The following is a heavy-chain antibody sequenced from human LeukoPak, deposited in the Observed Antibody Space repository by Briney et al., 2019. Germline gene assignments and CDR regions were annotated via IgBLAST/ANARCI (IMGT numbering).Heavy chain of an antibody. CDR3: ASHRYAYSSSSSLTFDY. D-gene: IGHD6-6*01. CDR1: GFTVSSNY. V-gene: IGHV3-53*01. J-gene: IGHJ4*02. Sequence: GGSLRLSCAASGFTVSSNYMSWVRQAPGKGLEWVSVIYSGGSTYYADSVKGRFTISRDNSKNTLYLQMNSLRAEDTAVYYCASHRYAYSSSSSLTFDYWGQGTLVTVSS. CDR2: IYSGGST.